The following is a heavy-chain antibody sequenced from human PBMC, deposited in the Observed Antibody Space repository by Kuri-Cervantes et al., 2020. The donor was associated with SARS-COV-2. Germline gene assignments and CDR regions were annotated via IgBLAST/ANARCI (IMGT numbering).Heavy chain of an antibody. CDR1: GDTVSRTSAA. D-gene: IGHD2-15*01. V-gene: IGHV6-1*01. CDR2: TYHRSKWNN. Sequence: SQTLSLSRAMPGDTVSRTSAAWNWVRQYASRGLGWLGRTYHRSKWNNESAVSVKSRITINPDTSKNKFSLQLNFVTPEDTAVYYCARAPDGYCSGGSCYSGYFQHWGQGTLVTVSS. CDR3: ARAPDGYCSGGSCYSGYFQH. J-gene: IGHJ1*01.